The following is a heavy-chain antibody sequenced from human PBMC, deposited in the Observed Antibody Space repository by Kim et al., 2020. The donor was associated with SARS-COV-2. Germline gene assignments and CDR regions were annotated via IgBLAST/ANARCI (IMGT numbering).Heavy chain of an antibody. CDR2: ISWDGGST. D-gene: IGHD3-10*01. V-gene: IGHV3-43*01. CDR1: GFTFDDYT. Sequence: GGSLRLSCAASGFTFDDYTMHWVRQAPGKGLEWVSLISWDGGSTYYADSVKGRFTISRDNSKNSLYLQMNSLRTEDTALYYCAKDKGYGSGSYYQFDYWGQGTLVTVSS. CDR3: AKDKGYGSGSYYQFDY. J-gene: IGHJ4*02.